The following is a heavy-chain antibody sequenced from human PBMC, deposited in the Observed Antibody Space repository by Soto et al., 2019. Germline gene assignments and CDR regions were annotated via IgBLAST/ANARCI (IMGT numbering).Heavy chain of an antibody. V-gene: IGHV3-11*01. Sequence: GGSLRLSCAASGFTFSDYYMSWIRQAPGKGLEWVSYISSSGSTIYYADSVKGRFTISRDNAKNSLYLQMNSLRAEDTAVYYCARDVGAITMVRGVTPHYYYYYYMDVWGKGTTVTVSS. CDR3: ARDVGAITMVRGVTPHYYYYYYMDV. CDR1: GFTFSDYY. D-gene: IGHD3-10*01. J-gene: IGHJ6*03. CDR2: ISSSGSTI.